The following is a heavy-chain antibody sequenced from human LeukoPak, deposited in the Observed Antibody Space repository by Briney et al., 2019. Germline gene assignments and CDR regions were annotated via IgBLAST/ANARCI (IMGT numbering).Heavy chain of an antibody. D-gene: IGHD3-3*01. Sequence: ASVKVSCKASGYTFTSNYMHWVRQAPGQGLEWMGIINPSGGNTSYAQKFQGRVTMTRDMSTSTVYMELSSLRSEDTAVYYCARDRALTYYDFWSGVLGMVDVWGKGTTVTVSS. J-gene: IGHJ6*04. CDR1: GYTFTSNY. CDR2: INPSGGNT. CDR3: ARDRALTYYDFWSGVLGMVDV. V-gene: IGHV1-46*01.